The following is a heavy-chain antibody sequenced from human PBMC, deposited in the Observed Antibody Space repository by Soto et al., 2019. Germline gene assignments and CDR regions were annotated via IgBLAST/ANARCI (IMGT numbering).Heavy chain of an antibody. Sequence: SETLSLTCTVSGGSITPYYWTWIRQPPGKKLEWLGYIYYTGKSDYNPSLNNRVTFSVDTSKNQFSLKVTSLTAADTAIYYCVKVEAGGHFDYWGLGTLVTVS. D-gene: IGHD2-15*01. CDR3: VKVEAGGHFDY. CDR2: IYYTGKS. V-gene: IGHV4-59*01. J-gene: IGHJ4*02. CDR1: GGSITPYY.